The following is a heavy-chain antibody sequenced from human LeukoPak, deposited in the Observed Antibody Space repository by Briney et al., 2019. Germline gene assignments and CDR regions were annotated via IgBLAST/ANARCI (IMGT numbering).Heavy chain of an antibody. Sequence: GSLRLSCAASGFTFSSYEMNWVRQAPGKGLEWVSYISSSGSTIYYADSVKGRFTISRDNSKNTLYLQMNSLRAEDTAVYYCARDKYDFWSGPSRGFDPWGQGTLATVSS. CDR1: GFTFSSYE. D-gene: IGHD3-3*01. V-gene: IGHV3-48*03. CDR2: ISSSGSTI. J-gene: IGHJ5*02. CDR3: ARDKYDFWSGPSRGFDP.